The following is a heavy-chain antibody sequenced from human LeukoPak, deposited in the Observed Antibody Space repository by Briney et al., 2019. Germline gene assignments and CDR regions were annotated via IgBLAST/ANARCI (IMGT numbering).Heavy chain of an antibody. CDR3: AKGSTYYYGSGSPMDY. D-gene: IGHD3-10*01. Sequence: GGSLRLSCTASGFTFSSYNINWVRQAPGKGLEWVSAISGSGGSTYYADSVKGRFTISRDNSKNTLYLQMNSLRAEDTAVYYCAKGSTYYYGSGSPMDYWGQGTLVTVSS. J-gene: IGHJ4*02. CDR1: GFTFSSYN. V-gene: IGHV3-23*01. CDR2: ISGSGGST.